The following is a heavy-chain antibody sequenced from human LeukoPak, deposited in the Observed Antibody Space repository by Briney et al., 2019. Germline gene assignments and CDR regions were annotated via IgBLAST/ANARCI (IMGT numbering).Heavy chain of an antibody. CDR1: GFTVSSSY. D-gene: IGHD5-18*01. V-gene: IGHV3-53*01. CDR2: IYSGGST. Sequence: GGSLRLSCAASGFTVSSSYMSWVRQAPGKGLEWVSVIYSGGSTYDVDSVKGRFTISRDNSKNTMFLQMNSLRVEDTAIYYCARYSYGPFDYWGQGTLVTVSS. J-gene: IGHJ4*02. CDR3: ARYSYGPFDY.